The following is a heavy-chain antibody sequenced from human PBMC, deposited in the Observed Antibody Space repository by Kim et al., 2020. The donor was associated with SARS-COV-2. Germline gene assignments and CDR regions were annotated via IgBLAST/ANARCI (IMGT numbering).Heavy chain of an antibody. CDR2: IYYSGST. CDR1: GGSISSYY. J-gene: IGHJ4*01. V-gene: IGHV4-59*01. CDR3: ARVKVREANFAVIAEYYF. Sequence: SETLSHTCTVSGGSISSYYWSWIRQPPGKGLEWIGYIYYSGSTNYNPSLKSRVTISVDTSKNQFSLKLSSVTAADTAVYYCARVKVREANFAVIAEYYF. D-gene: IGHD3-10*01.